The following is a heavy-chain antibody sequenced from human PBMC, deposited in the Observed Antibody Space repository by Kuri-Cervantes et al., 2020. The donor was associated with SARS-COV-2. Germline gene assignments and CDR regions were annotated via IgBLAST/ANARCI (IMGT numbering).Heavy chain of an antibody. CDR2: IWYDGSNK. D-gene: IGHD2-2*01. CDR1: GFTFSSYG. J-gene: IGHJ4*02. V-gene: IGHV3-33*01. Sequence: GGSLRLSCAASGFTFSSYGMHWVRQAPGKGLEWVAVIWYDGSNKYYADSVKGRFTISRDNAKNSLYLQMNSLRVEDTAVYYCASDCSTTSCYPYWGQGTPV. CDR3: ASDCSTTSCYPY.